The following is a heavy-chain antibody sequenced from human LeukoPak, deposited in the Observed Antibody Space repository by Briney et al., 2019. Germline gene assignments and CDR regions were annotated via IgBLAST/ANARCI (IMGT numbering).Heavy chain of an antibody. CDR3: ARAMFGNPGYYYYYMDV. CDR1: GGSISSGSYY. CDR2: IYTSGST. J-gene: IGHJ6*03. Sequence: PSQTLSLTCTVSGGSISSGSYYWSWIRQPAGKGLEWIGRIYTSGSTNYNPSLKSRVTISVDTSKNQFSLKLSSVTAADTAVYYCARAMFGNPGYYYYYMDVWGKGTTVTISS. V-gene: IGHV4-61*02. D-gene: IGHD4-23*01.